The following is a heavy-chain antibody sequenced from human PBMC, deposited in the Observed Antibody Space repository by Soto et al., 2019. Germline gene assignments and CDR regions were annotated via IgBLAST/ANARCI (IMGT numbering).Heavy chain of an antibody. Sequence: GESLKISCKGSGYSFTSYWIGWVRQMPGKGLEWMGIIYPGDSDTRYSPSFQGQVTISADESISTAYLQWSSLKASDTAMYYCARRAAAGLYYYYYYMDFSGKGTIVTVSS. CDR2: IYPGDSDT. CDR1: GYSFTSYW. D-gene: IGHD6-13*01. V-gene: IGHV5-51*01. J-gene: IGHJ6*03. CDR3: ARRAAAGLYYYYYYMDF.